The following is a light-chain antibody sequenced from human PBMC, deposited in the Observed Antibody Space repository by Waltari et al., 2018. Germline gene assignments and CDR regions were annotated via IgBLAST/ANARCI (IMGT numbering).Light chain of an antibody. CDR2: GAS. V-gene: IGKV3-20*01. CDR3: QHYVRLPVT. CDR1: QSVGRS. Sequence: EIVLTQSPGTLSLSPGKRHTLSCRASQSVGRSLAWYQQKPGQAPRHLIYGASSRATRVPDRFSGSGSGTDFSLTISSLEPEDFAVYFCQHYVRLPVTFGPGTKVEIK. J-gene: IGKJ1*01.